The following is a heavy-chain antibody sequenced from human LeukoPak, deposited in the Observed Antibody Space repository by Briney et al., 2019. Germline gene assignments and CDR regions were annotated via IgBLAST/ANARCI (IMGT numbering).Heavy chain of an antibody. Sequence: SETLSLTCAVYGGSFSGYYWSWIRQPPGKGLEWIGEINHSGSTNYNPSLKSRVTISVDTSKNQFSLKLSSVTAADTAVYYCASAGSGSYYNYWGRGTLVTVSS. V-gene: IGHV4-34*01. CDR1: GGSFSGYY. CDR2: INHSGST. D-gene: IGHD3-10*01. J-gene: IGHJ4*02. CDR3: ASAGSGSYYNY.